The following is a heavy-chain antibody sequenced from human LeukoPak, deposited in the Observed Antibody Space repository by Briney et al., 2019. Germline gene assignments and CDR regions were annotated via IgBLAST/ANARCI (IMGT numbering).Heavy chain of an antibody. CDR2: ISGSGGST. D-gene: IGHD2-2*01. Sequence: GGSLRLSCAASRVTFSRYAMSWVRQFPVKGLEWVSYISGSGGSTYYADSVKGRFTISRDNSKNTLYLQMISLRAEDTAVYYCAKEGKRDIVVVDYMDVWGKGTTVTVSS. J-gene: IGHJ6*03. V-gene: IGHV3-23*01. CDR1: RVTFSRYA. CDR3: AKEGKRDIVVVDYMDV.